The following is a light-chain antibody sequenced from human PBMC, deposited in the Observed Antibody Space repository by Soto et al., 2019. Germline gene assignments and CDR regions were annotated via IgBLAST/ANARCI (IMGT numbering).Light chain of an antibody. V-gene: IGKV3-15*01. J-gene: IGKJ3*01. CDR3: QQYNNWPPFT. CDR1: QSISSSY. Sequence: EIVLTQSPGTLSLSPGERATLSCRASQSISSSYLAWYQQKPGQAPRLLIYDASTRAAGIPARFIGSGSGTEFTLTISSLQSEDFAVYHCQQYNNWPPFTFGPGTKVDIK. CDR2: DAS.